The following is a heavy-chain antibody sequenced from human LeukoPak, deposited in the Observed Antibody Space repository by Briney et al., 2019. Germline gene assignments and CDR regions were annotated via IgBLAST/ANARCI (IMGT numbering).Heavy chain of an antibody. V-gene: IGHV1-2*02. CDR2: INPNSGGT. J-gene: IGHJ3*02. CDR1: GYTFTGYY. CDR3: ARKRLRYFDWLLPDDAFDI. Sequence: GASVKVSCKASGYTFTGYYMHWVRQAPGQGLEWMGWINPNSGGTNYAQKFQGRVTMTRDTSISTAYMELSRLRSDDTAVYYCARKRLRYFDWLLPDDAFDIWGQGTMVTVSS. D-gene: IGHD3-9*01.